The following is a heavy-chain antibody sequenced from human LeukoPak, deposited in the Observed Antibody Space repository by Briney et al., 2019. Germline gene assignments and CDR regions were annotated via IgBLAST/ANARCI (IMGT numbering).Heavy chain of an antibody. J-gene: IGHJ4*02. CDR2: INPSGGST. Sequence: ASVKVSCKASGYPFTSYYMHWVRQAPGQGLEWMGIINPSGGSTSCAQKFQGRVTMTRDTSTSTVYMELSSLISEDTAVDYCARGSADYDILTDYYFDYWGQGTLVTVSS. D-gene: IGHD3-9*01. V-gene: IGHV1-46*01. CDR3: ARGSADYDILTDYYFDY. CDR1: GYPFTSYY.